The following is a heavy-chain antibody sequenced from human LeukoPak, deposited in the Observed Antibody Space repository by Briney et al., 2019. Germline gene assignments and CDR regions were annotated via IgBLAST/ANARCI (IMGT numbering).Heavy chain of an antibody. D-gene: IGHD3-3*01. CDR1: GFTFSSYA. CDR3: ARDRSYYDFWSGYYSPGFDAFDI. V-gene: IGHV3-48*01. Sequence: GGSLRLSCAASGFTFSSYAMSWVRQAPGKGLEWVSYISSSSSTIYYADSVKGRFTISRDNAKNSLYLQMNSLRAEDTAVYYCARDRSYYDFWSGYYSPGFDAFDIWGQGTMVTVSS. J-gene: IGHJ3*02. CDR2: ISSSSSTI.